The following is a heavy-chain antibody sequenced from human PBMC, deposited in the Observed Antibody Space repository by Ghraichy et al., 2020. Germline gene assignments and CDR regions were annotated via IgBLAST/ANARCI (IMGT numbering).Heavy chain of an antibody. D-gene: IGHD2-15*01. J-gene: IGHJ6*02. CDR2: SSGSGAST. Sequence: GGSLRLSCAASGFNLRNYAMNWVRQAPGKGLEWVSASSGSGASTYYGDSVKGRFTVSRDNSKNTLYLQMNSRRVDDTAVYFCARDNISTDCIGGRCYSNYSYYGMDVWGHGTTVTVSS. V-gene: IGHV3-23*01. CDR3: ARDNISTDCIGGRCYSNYSYYGMDV. CDR1: GFNLRNYA.